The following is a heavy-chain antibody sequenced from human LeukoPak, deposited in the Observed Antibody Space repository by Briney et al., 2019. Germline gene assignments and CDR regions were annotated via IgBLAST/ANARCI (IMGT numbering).Heavy chain of an antibody. Sequence: GGSLRLSCAASGFTFSSYSMNWVRQAPGKGLEWVSSISSSSSYIYYADSVKGRFTISRDNAKNSLYLQMNSLRAEDTAVYYCARDNVEREGVRFGELLSLDGMDVWGQGTTVTVSS. J-gene: IGHJ6*02. CDR1: GFTFSSYS. CDR3: ARDNVEREGVRFGELLSLDGMDV. D-gene: IGHD3-10*01. V-gene: IGHV3-21*01. CDR2: ISSSSSYI.